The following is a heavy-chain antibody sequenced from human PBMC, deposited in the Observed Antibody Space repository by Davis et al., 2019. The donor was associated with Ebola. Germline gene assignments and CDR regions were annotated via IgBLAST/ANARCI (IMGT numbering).Heavy chain of an antibody. CDR1: GFTFSTFA. CDR2: LGTSADT. J-gene: IGHJ5*02. Sequence: PGGSLRLSCSASGFTFSTFAMHWVRQAPGKGLEWVSTLGTSADTYYADSVKGRFTISRDNSKNTLYLQMNGLRVDDTALYHCARVNAVTGYTRFDAWGQGTLVTVSS. V-gene: IGHV3-23*01. CDR3: ARVNAVTGYTRFDA. D-gene: IGHD3-9*01.